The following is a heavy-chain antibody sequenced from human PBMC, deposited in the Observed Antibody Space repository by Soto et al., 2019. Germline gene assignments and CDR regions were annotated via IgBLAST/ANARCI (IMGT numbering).Heavy chain of an antibody. CDR2: INPNSGGT. D-gene: IGHD5-12*01. CDR3: ARDPNRIYSGYAPPFDY. CDR1: GYTFTGYY. Sequence: ASVKVSCKASGYTFTGYYMHWVRQAPGQGLEWMGWINPNSGGTNYAQKFQGRVTMTRDTSISTAYMELSRLRSDDTAVYYCARDPNRIYSGYAPPFDYWGQGTLVTVSS. J-gene: IGHJ4*02. V-gene: IGHV1-2*02.